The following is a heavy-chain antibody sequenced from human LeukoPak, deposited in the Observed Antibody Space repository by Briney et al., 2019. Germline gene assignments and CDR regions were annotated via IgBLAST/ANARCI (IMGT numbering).Heavy chain of an antibody. V-gene: IGHV4-61*02. D-gene: IGHD1-14*01. CDR1: GGSISSGSYY. Sequence: SETLSLTCTVSGGSISSGSYYWHWIRQPAGKGLEWIGRMFTSGSTNYNPSLKSRVTISVGTSKNQFSLKLSSVTAADTAVYYCSRDPGTPVADWFDPWGQGILVTVSS. J-gene: IGHJ5*02. CDR3: SRDPGTPVADWFDP. CDR2: MFTSGST.